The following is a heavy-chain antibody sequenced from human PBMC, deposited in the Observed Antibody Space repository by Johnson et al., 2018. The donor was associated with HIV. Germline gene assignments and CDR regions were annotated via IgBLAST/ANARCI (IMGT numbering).Heavy chain of an antibody. D-gene: IGHD2-21*01. J-gene: IGHJ3*02. CDR1: RFTFDDYG. CDR2: IFSDGSNT. V-gene: IGHV3-NL1*01. CDR3: ARDTGGGEPYDI. Sequence: QVQLVESGGVVVHPGGSLRLSCETSRFTFDDYGMSWVRQAPGTGLVWVSRIFSDGSNTDYADSVKGRFTTSRDNSKNTLYLQMNSLRAEDTAVYYCARDTGGGEPYDIWGQGTMVTVSS.